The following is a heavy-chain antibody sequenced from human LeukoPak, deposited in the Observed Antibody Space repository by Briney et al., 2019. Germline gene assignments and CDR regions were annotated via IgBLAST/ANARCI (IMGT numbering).Heavy chain of an antibody. Sequence: SETLSLTCTVSGGSISSSSYYWGWIRQPPGKGLEWIGEIHHGGSTNYNPSLKSRVIISVDKSKNQFSLKLSSVTAADTAVYYCARWGSATWYYYGMDVWGQGTTVTVSS. D-gene: IGHD3-16*01. J-gene: IGHJ6*02. CDR1: GGSISSSSYY. CDR2: IHHGGST. CDR3: ARWGSATWYYYGMDV. V-gene: IGHV4-39*07.